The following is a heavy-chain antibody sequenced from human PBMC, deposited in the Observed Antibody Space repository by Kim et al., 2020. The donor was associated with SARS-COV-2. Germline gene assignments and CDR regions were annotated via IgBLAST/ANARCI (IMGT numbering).Heavy chain of an antibody. Sequence: SETLSLTCTVSGGSISSSTYYWGWIRQPPGRGLEWIGSIYYSGSTYYNPSLESRVTISVDTSKNQFSLKLSSVTAADTAVYYCASNSGWYEPVDYWGQGTLVTVSS. J-gene: IGHJ4*02. D-gene: IGHD6-19*01. CDR2: IYYSGST. CDR3: ASNSGWYEPVDY. V-gene: IGHV4-39*01. CDR1: GGSISSSTYY.